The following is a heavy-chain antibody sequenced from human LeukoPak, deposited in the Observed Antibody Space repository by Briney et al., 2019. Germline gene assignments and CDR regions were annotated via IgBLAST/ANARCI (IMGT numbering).Heavy chain of an antibody. CDR2: ISSSSSYI. CDR3: ARDPRILFAFDI. V-gene: IGHV3-21*01. J-gene: IGHJ3*02. CDR1: GFTFSSYS. Sequence: PGGSLRLSCAASGFTFSSYSMNWVRQAPGKGLEWVSSISSSSSYIYYADSVKGRFTISRDNAKNSLYLQMNSLRAEDTAVYYCARDPRILFAFDIWGQGTMVTVSS. D-gene: IGHD2-15*01.